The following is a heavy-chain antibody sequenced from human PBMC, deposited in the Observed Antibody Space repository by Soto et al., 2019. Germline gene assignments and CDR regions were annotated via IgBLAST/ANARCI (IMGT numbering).Heavy chain of an antibody. V-gene: IGHV4-30-4*01. CDR2: ISYSGTT. D-gene: IGHD2-8*01. CDR3: VRLIGNSWLDS. Sequence: PSETLSLTCTVSGDSISSINNYWSWIRQPPGEGLEWIGFISYSGTTSYSPSLKSRITINPDISNNQVSLHLNSVTPDDTAVYYCVRLIGNSWLDSWGQGTLVTVSS. J-gene: IGHJ5*01. CDR1: GDSISSINNY.